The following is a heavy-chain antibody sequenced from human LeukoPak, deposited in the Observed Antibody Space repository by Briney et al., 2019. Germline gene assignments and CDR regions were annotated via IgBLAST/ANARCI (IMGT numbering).Heavy chain of an antibody. CDR1: GYTFTDYD. J-gene: IGHJ4*02. V-gene: IGHV1-8*01. CDR3: ARANHKEGTVSYD. Sequence: ASVKVSCKASGYTFTDYDINWVRQATGQGLEWMGWMNSKSGNTGYAQKLQDRVTMTRNTSISTAYMELSSLRSEDTAVYYCARANHKEGTVSYDWGQGTLVTVSS. D-gene: IGHD1-7*01. CDR2: MNSKSGNT.